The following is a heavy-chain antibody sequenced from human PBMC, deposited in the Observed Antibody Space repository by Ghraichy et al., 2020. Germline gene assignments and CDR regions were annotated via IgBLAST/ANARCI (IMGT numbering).Heavy chain of an antibody. D-gene: IGHD6-19*01. CDR2: ISYDGSNK. CDR3: AKAREGIAVAGTSGY. Sequence: GGSLRLSCAASGFTFSSYGMHWVRQAPGKGLEWVAVISYDGSNKYYADSVKGRFTISRDNSKNTLYLQMNSLRAEDTAVYYCAKAREGIAVAGTSGYWGQGTLVTVSS. V-gene: IGHV3-30*18. CDR1: GFTFSSYG. J-gene: IGHJ4*02.